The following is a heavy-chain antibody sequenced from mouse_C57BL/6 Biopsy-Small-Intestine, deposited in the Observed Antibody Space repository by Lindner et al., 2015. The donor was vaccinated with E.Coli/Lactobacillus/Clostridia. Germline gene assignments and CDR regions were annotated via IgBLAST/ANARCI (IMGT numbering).Heavy chain of an antibody. CDR3: ARRPGTSYFDY. CDR2: ISSGSSTN. V-gene: IGHV5-17*01. CDR1: GFTFSDYG. D-gene: IGHD4-1*01. Sequence: VQLQESGGGLMKPGGSLKLSCAASGFTFSDYGMHWVRQAPEKGLEWVAYISSGSSTNYYADTVKGRFTISRDNAKNTLFLQMTSLRSEDTAMYYCARRPGTSYFDYWGQGTTLTVSS. J-gene: IGHJ2*01.